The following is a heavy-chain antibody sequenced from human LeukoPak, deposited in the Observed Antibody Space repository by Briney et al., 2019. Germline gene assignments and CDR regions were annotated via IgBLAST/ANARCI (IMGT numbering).Heavy chain of an antibody. J-gene: IGHJ6*03. V-gene: IGHV1-18*01. Sequence: ASVKVSCKASGYTFTSYGISWVRQAPGQGLEWMGWISAYNGYTNYAQKLQGRVTITTDTSTSTAYMELRSLRSDDTAVYYCARDWGVSARPGYMDVWGKGTTVTVSS. CDR3: ARDWGVSARPGYMDV. CDR1: GYTFTSYG. CDR2: ISAYNGYT. D-gene: IGHD6-6*01.